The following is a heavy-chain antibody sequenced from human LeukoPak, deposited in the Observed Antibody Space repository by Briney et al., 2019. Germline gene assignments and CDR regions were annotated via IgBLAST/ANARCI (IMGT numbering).Heavy chain of an antibody. J-gene: IGHJ4*02. D-gene: IGHD2-8*01. CDR1: GFTFRSYW. CDR3: ARDPSYGYFDY. CDR2: IKQDGSEK. Sequence: GGSLRLSCAASGFTFRSYWMSWVRQAPGKGLEWVANIKQDGSEKYYVDSVKGRFTISRDNAKNSLYLQMNSLRAEDTAVYYCARDPSYGYFDYWGQGTLVTASS. V-gene: IGHV3-7*01.